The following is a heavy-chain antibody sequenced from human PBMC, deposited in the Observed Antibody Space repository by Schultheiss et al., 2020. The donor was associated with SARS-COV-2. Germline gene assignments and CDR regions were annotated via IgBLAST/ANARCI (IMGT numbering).Heavy chain of an antibody. CDR3: AKVVSYYDSIDY. V-gene: IGHV3-23*01. D-gene: IGHD3-22*01. J-gene: IGHJ4*02. CDR1: GFTFDDYA. Sequence: GGSLRLSCAASGFTFDDYAMHWVRQAPGKGLEWVSGISAGGAGTYYADSVKGRFTISRDNSRNTLYLQMNRLRAEDTAIYYCAKVVSYYDSIDYWGQGTLVTVSS. CDR2: ISAGGAGT.